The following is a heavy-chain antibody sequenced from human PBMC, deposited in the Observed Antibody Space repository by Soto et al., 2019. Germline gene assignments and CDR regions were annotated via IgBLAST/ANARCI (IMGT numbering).Heavy chain of an antibody. CDR3: ARTPDGSWPPWFDP. CDR2: IYHRGGT. Sequence: QVQLQESGPALVKPSETLSLTCTVSGGSISYYYWSWIRQAPGKGLEWIGYIYHRGGTNYTPSLRSRVTISVDTSKNQFPLKLSSLTAADTAVYYCARTPDGSWPPWFDPWGQGTLVTVSS. CDR1: GGSISYYY. J-gene: IGHJ5*02. D-gene: IGHD6-13*01. V-gene: IGHV4-59*01.